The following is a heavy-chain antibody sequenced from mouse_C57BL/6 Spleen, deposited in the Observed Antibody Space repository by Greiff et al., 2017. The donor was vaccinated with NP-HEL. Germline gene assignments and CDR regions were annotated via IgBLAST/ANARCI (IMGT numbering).Heavy chain of an antibody. J-gene: IGHJ3*01. D-gene: IGHD2-4*01. CDR3: TGSDYDFAY. Sequence: EVQGVESGGGLVQPGGSMKLSCVASGFTFSNYWMNWVRQSPEKGLEWVAQIRLKSDNYATHYAESVKGRFTISRDDSKSSVYLQMNNLRAEDTGIYYCTGSDYDFAYWGQGTLVTVSA. CDR1: GFTFSNYW. CDR2: IRLKSDNYAT. V-gene: IGHV6-3*01.